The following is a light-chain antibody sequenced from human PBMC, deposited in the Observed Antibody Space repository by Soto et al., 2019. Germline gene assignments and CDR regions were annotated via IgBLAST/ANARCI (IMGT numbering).Light chain of an antibody. V-gene: IGLV2-14*03. J-gene: IGLJ2*01. Sequence: QSALTQPASVSGSPGQSITISCTGTNSDVGGYNYVSWYQHHPGKAPKLMIYDVTNRPSGVSNSFSGSKSGNTASLTISGLQAADEADYYCSSYTSSTTMVFGGGTKLTVL. CDR2: DVT. CDR3: SSYTSSTTMV. CDR1: NSDVGGYNY.